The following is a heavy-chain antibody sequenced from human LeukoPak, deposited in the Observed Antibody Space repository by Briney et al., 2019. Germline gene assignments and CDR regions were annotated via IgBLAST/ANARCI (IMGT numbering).Heavy chain of an antibody. Sequence: GGSLRLSCAASGFTSSNYAMSWVRQAPGKGLEWVSGISDSGGTTYYADSVKGRFTISRDNSKNTLYLQMNSLRAEDTAVYYCASKCRSTSCPGAWGQGTMVTVSS. CDR2: ISDSGGTT. D-gene: IGHD2-2*01. CDR1: GFTSSNYA. CDR3: ASKCRSTSCPGA. J-gene: IGHJ3*01. V-gene: IGHV3-23*01.